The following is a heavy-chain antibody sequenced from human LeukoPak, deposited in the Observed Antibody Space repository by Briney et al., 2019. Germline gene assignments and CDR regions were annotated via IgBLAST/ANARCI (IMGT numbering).Heavy chain of an antibody. CDR1: GGSISSGGYY. V-gene: IGHV4-30-2*01. Sequence: SETLSLTCTVSGGSISSGGYYWSWIRQPPGKGLEWIGYIYHSGSTYYNPSLKSRVTISVDRSKNQFPLKLSSVTAADTAVYYCASMLAARPFDYWGQGTLVTVSS. J-gene: IGHJ4*02. CDR3: ASMLAARPFDY. D-gene: IGHD6-6*01. CDR2: IYHSGST.